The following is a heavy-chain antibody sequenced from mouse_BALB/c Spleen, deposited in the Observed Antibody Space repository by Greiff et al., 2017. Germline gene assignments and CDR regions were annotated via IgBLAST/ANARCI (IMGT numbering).Heavy chain of an antibody. CDR2: ISSGSSTI. D-gene: IGHD3-3*01. Sequence: DVKLVESGGGLVQPGGSRKLSCAASGFTFSSFGMHWVRQAPEKGLEWVAYISSGSSTIYYADTVKGRFTISRDNPKNTLFLQMTSLRSEDTAMYYCARSRDRWYFDVWGAGTTVTVSS. CDR3: ARSRDRWYFDV. CDR1: GFTFSSFG. V-gene: IGHV5-17*02. J-gene: IGHJ1*01.